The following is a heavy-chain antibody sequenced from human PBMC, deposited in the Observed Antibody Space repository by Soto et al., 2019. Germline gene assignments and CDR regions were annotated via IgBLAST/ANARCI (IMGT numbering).Heavy chain of an antibody. Sequence: SVKVSCKASGGTFSSYAISWVRQAPGQGLEWMGGIIPIFGTANYAQKFQGRVTITADESTSTDYMELSSLRSEDTAEYYCARDTGPLGITGTTYYYYGTDVWGQAGTVTLSS. CDR3: ARDTGPLGITGTTYYYYGTDV. CDR2: IIPIFGTA. D-gene: IGHD1-7*01. J-gene: IGHJ6*02. V-gene: IGHV1-69*13. CDR1: GGTFSSYA.